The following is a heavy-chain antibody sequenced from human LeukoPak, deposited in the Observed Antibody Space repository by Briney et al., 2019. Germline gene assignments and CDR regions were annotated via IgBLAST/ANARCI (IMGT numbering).Heavy chain of an antibody. CDR2: INIDGTEA. CDR3: LRAPSSDWAYDH. CDR1: GFTFSNYW. J-gene: IGHJ4*02. D-gene: IGHD3-9*01. V-gene: IGHV3-74*01. Sequence: GGSLRLSCAVSGFTFSNYWMHWVRQAPGKGLVWVSRINIDGTEADYADSVEGRFTISRDNAKKTLYLQMNSLRAEDTAVYHCLRAPSSDWAYDHWGQGTLVTVSS.